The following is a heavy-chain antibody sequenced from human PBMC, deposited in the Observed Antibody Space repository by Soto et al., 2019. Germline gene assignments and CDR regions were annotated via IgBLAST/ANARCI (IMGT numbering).Heavy chain of an antibody. CDR2: ISGSGGSA. CDR3: VREASGWYSRGSFDF. D-gene: IGHD6-19*01. J-gene: IGHJ3*01. CDR1: GFTFTTYA. V-gene: IGHV3-23*01. Sequence: GGSLRLSCAASGFTFTTYAIHWVRQAPGKGLEWVSVISGSGGSASYADSVQGRFTISRDNSNNTLYLQMNSLRAEDTAIYSCVREASGWYSRGSFDFWGRGTMVTVSS.